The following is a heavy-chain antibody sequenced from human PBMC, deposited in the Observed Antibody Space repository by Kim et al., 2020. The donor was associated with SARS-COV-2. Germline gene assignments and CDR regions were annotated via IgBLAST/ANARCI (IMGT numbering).Heavy chain of an antibody. D-gene: IGHD6-6*01. CDR1: GFTFSYYW. J-gene: IGHJ4*02. Sequence: GGSLRLSCVASGFTFSYYWMSWVRQAPGKGLEWLAQIKEDGSEKFYVDSVKGRFTISRDNPKNSLYLQMDSLRAADTAVYYCARGGRPGDYWGQGTRVTVSS. CDR2: IKEDGSEK. V-gene: IGHV3-7*01. CDR3: ARGGRPGDY.